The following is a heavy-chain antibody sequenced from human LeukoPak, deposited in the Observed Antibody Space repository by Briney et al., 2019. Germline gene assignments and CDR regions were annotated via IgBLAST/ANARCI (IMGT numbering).Heavy chain of an antibody. J-gene: IGHJ6*02. CDR1: GCTFTSYD. V-gene: IGHV1-8*01. Sequence: ASVKVSCKASGCTFTSYDINWVRQATGQGLEWMGWMNPNSGNTGYAQKFQGRVTMTRNTSISTAYMELSSLRSEDTAVYYCARLEITMVRGVIISDYYYGMDVWGQGTTVTVSS. CDR2: MNPNSGNT. D-gene: IGHD3-10*01. CDR3: ARLEITMVRGVIISDYYYGMDV.